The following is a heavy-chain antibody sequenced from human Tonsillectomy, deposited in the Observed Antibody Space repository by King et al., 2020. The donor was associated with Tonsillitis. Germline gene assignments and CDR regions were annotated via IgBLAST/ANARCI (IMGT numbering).Heavy chain of an antibody. D-gene: IGHD6-19*01. CDR1: GFTFSSYG. CDR3: ARPYHPQWLPRGALDY. Sequence: HVHLVESGGGVVQPGRSLRLSCAASGFTFSSYGMHWVRQAPGKGLEWVAIIWFDGSNKYYADSVKGRFTISRDNSENTLSLQMNSLRAEDTGIYYCARPYHPQWLPRGALDYWGQGTLVTVSS. V-gene: IGHV3-33*08. J-gene: IGHJ4*02. CDR2: IWFDGSNK.